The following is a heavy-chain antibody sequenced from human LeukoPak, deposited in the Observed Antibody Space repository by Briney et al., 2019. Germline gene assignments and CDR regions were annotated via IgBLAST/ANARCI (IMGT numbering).Heavy chain of an antibody. D-gene: IGHD6-13*01. CDR1: GFTFSDYY. CDR3: AKKGAAAAYYFDY. CDR2: ISSSGSTI. V-gene: IGHV3-11*01. Sequence: GGSLRLSCAASGFTFSDYYMSWIRQAPGKGLEWVSYISSSGSTIYYADSVKGRFTISRDNSKNTLYLQMNSLRAEDTAVYYCAKKGAAAAYYFDYWGQGTLVTVSS. J-gene: IGHJ4*02.